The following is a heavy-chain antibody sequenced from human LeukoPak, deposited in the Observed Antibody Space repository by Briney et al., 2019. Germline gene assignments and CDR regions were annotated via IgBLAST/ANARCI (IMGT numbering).Heavy chain of an antibody. D-gene: IGHD6-19*01. J-gene: IGHJ5*02. Sequence: SVKVSCKASGGTFSSYAISWVRQAPGQGLEWMGGIIPIFGTANYAQKFQGRVTITTDESTSTAYMELSGLRSEDTAVYYCARDHQWLKLGGWFDPWGQGTLVTVSS. CDR2: IIPIFGTA. CDR3: ARDHQWLKLGGWFDP. V-gene: IGHV1-69*05. CDR1: GGTFSSYA.